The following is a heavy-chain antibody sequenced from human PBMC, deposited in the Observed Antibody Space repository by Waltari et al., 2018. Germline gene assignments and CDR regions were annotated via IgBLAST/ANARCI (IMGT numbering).Heavy chain of an antibody. CDR1: GGSISSYY. CDR3: ARDKTDILTGYLYWFDP. V-gene: IGHV4-4*07. J-gene: IGHJ5*02. Sequence: QVQLQESGPGLVKPSETLSLTCTVSGGSISSYYWSWIRQPAGKGLEWIGRIYTSGSTNYHPSLKSRVTMSVDTSKNQFSLKLSSVTAADTAVYYCARDKTDILTGYLYWFDPWGQGTLVTVSS. CDR2: IYTSGST. D-gene: IGHD3-9*01.